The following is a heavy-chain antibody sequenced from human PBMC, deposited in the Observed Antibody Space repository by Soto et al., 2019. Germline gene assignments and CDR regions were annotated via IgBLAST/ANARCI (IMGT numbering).Heavy chain of an antibody. CDR2: TVANNGYT. J-gene: IGHJ3*02. Sequence: QVQLVQSGIEVKNPGASVKVSCKASGYAFTSFGISWVRQAPGQGLEWMGWTVANNGYTKYAQNLQGRVTLITDTSTSKDYMELRSLMYDDTAVYYCARCSGATCYASYAFDIWGQGTMVTVSS. V-gene: IGHV1-18*01. D-gene: IGHD2-15*01. CDR3: ARCSGATCYASYAFDI. CDR1: GYAFTSFG.